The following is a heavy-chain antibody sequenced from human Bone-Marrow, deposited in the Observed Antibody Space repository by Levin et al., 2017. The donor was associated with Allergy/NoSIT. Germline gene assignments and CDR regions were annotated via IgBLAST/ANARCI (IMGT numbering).Heavy chain of an antibody. Sequence: GGSLRLSCAASGFTFSNAWMSWVRQAPGKGLEWVGRIKSKTDGGTTDYAAPVKGRFTISRDDSKNTLYLQMNSLKTEDTAVYYCTTVGLHYSGSYYGLAFDIWGQGTMVTVSS. V-gene: IGHV3-15*01. CDR1: GFTFSNAW. D-gene: IGHD1-26*01. J-gene: IGHJ3*02. CDR2: IKSKTDGGTT. CDR3: TTVGLHYSGSYYGLAFDI.